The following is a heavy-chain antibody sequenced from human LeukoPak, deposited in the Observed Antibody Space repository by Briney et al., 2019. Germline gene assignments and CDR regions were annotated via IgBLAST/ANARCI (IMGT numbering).Heavy chain of an antibody. CDR1: GGSMSTYY. J-gene: IGHJ4*02. V-gene: IGHV4-59*08. CDR2: IFYSGST. Sequence: PSETLSLTCTVSGGSMSTYYWSWIRQPPGKGLEWIGYIFYSGSTNYSPSLKSRVTISIDTSKNQFSLKLSSVTAADTVVYYCAGASSFDYWGQGTLVTVSS. CDR3: AGASSFDY.